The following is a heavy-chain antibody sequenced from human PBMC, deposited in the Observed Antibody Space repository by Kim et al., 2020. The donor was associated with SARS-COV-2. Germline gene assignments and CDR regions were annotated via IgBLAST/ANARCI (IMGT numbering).Heavy chain of an antibody. J-gene: IGHJ5*02. V-gene: IGHV1-3*01. D-gene: IGHD6-13*01. CDR3: ARAWAYSSSPNWFDP. Sequence: ASVKVSCKASGYTFTSYAMHWVRQAPGQRLEWMGWINAGNGNTKYSQKFQGRVTITRDTSASTAYMELSSLRSEDTAVYYCARAWAYSSSPNWFDPWGQGTLVTVSS. CDR2: INAGNGNT. CDR1: GYTFTSYA.